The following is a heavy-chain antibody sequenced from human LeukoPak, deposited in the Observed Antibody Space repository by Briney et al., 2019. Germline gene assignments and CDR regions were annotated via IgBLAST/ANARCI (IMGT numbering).Heavy chain of an antibody. CDR3: ASSLGIAAAGSDY. D-gene: IGHD6-13*01. V-gene: IGHV1-69*04. J-gene: IGHJ4*02. CDR2: IIPILGIA. Sequence: ASVKVSCKTSGGTFSSYAISWVRQAPGQGLEWMGRIIPILGIANYAQKFQGRVTITADKSTSTANMELSSLRSEDTAVYYCASSLGIAAAGSDYWGQGTLVTVSS. CDR1: GGTFSSYA.